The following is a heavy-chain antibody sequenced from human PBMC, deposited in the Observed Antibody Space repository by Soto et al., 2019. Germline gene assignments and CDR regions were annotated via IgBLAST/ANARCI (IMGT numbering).Heavy chain of an antibody. CDR1: RFTVSSRH. CDR3: ARDLGSPDDY. D-gene: IGHD6-13*01. Sequence: PGGSLRLSCAAFRFTVSSRHMSWVRQAPGKGLEWVSVIYSGGSTYYADSVKGRFTISRDNFKNTLYLQMNSLRVDDTAVYYCARDLGSPDDYWRQGTLVTVSS. V-gene: IGHV3-53*01. J-gene: IGHJ4*02. CDR2: IYSGGST.